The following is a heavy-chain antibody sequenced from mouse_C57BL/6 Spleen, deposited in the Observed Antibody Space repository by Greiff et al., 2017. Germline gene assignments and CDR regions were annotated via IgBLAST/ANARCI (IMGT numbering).Heavy chain of an antibody. J-gene: IGHJ1*03. CDR1: GYTFTDYY. CDR3: ARSGDYDGDWYFDV. CDR2: IFPGSGST. Sequence: QVQLQQSGPELVKPGASVKISCKASGYTFTDYYINWVKQRPGQGLEWIGWIFPGSGSTYYNEKFKGKAILTVDKSSSTAYMLLSSLTSEDSAVYFCARSGDYDGDWYFDVWGTGTTGTVSS. D-gene: IGHD2-4*01. V-gene: IGHV1-75*01.